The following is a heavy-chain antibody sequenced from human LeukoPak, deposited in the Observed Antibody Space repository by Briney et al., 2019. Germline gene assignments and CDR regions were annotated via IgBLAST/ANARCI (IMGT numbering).Heavy chain of an antibody. CDR2: INSDGSST. V-gene: IGHV3-74*01. CDR3: ARAGQFDYFDY. Sequence: GGSLRLSCAASGLAFSSYWMHWVRPAPGKGLVWVSRINSDGSSTSYADSVKGRFTISRDNAKNTLYLQMNSLRAEDTAVYYCARAGQFDYFDYWGQGTLVTVSS. J-gene: IGHJ4*02. CDR1: GLAFSSYW. D-gene: IGHD1-14*01.